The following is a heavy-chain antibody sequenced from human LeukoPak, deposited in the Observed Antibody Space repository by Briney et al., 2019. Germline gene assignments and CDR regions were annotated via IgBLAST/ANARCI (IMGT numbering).Heavy chain of an antibody. D-gene: IGHD3-3*01. Sequence: PGGSLRLSCAASGFTFSSYAMSWVRQAPGKGLEWVSAISGSGGSTYYADSVKGRFTISRDNSKNTLYLQMNSLRAEDTAVYYCAKMPRVWSGHYYFDYWGQGTLVTVSS. CDR3: AKMPRVWSGHYYFDY. CDR1: GFTFSSYA. J-gene: IGHJ4*02. CDR2: ISGSGGST. V-gene: IGHV3-23*01.